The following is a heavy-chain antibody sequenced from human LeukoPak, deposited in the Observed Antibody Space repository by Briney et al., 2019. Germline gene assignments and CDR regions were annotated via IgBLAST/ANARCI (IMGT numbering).Heavy chain of an antibody. CDR3: ARETVLGEIQFFDY. Sequence: GGSLRLSCAASGFTFSSYAMHWVRQAPGKGLEWVAVISYDGSSKYYADSVKGRFTISRDNSKNTLYLQMNSLRAEDTAVYYCARETVLGEIQFFDYWGQGTLVTVSS. J-gene: IGHJ4*02. V-gene: IGHV3-30*04. D-gene: IGHD3-16*01. CDR2: ISYDGSSK. CDR1: GFTFSSYA.